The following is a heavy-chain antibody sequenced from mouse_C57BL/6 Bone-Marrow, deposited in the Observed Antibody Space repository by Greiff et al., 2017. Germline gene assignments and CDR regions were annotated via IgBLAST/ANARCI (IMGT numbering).Heavy chain of an antibody. J-gene: IGHJ2*01. CDR2: IDPSDSET. D-gene: IGHD1-1*01. CDR1: GYTFTSYW. Sequence: VQLQQPGAELVRPGSSVKLSCKASGYTFTSYWMHWVKQRPIQGLEWIGNIDPSDSETHYNQKFKDKATLTVDKSSSTAYMQLSSLTSEDSAVYYGARDYYGSSLYYFDYWGQGTTLTVSS. V-gene: IGHV1-52*01. CDR3: ARDYYGSSLYYFDY.